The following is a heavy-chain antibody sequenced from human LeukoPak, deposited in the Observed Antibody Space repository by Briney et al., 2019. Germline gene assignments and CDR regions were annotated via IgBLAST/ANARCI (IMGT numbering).Heavy chain of an antibody. Sequence: GGSLRLSCAASGFTFSNYAMNWVRQAPGRGLEWVSGFSGSGGTTYYADSVKGRFTISRDNYKNTLYLQMNSLRVEDTAVYYCANGNRCTSPNCLGYYYFYMDVWGKGTTVTVSS. J-gene: IGHJ6*03. CDR1: GFTFSNYA. CDR2: FSGSGGTT. CDR3: ANGNRCTSPNCLGYYYFYMDV. V-gene: IGHV3-23*01. D-gene: IGHD2-8*01.